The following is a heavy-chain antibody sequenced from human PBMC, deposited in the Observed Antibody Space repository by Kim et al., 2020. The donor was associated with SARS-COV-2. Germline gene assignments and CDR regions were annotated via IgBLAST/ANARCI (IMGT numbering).Heavy chain of an antibody. V-gene: IGHV4-39*01. CDR2: IYYSGST. CDR3: ARLADCSSTSCQVGFDY. Sequence: SETLSLTCTVSGGSISSSSYYWGWIRQPPGKGLEWIGSIYYSGSTYYNPSLKSRVTISVDTSKNQFSLKLSSVTAADTAVYYCARLADCSSTSCQVGFDYWGQGTLVTVSS. J-gene: IGHJ4*02. D-gene: IGHD2-2*01. CDR1: GGSISSSSYY.